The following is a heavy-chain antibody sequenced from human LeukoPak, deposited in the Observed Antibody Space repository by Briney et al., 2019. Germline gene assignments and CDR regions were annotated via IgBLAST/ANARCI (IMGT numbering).Heavy chain of an antibody. CDR3: AKRLSRGYFGKLIFDF. CDR2: ITSTGEST. D-gene: IGHD3-9*01. V-gene: IGHV3-23*01. J-gene: IGHJ4*02. CDR1: GFAFNDFA. Sequence: GGSLRLSCAATGFAFNDFAMSWVRQTPGKGLEWVSSITSTGESTYYADSLRGRFTISRDNSGGTLYLQMNSLRTEDSAVYYCAKRLSRGYFGKLIFDFWGQGALVTVSS.